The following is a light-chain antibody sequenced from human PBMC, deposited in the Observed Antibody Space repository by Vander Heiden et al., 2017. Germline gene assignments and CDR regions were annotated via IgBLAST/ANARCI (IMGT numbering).Light chain of an antibody. Sequence: QSALTQPAYVSGSPGQSITISCTGTGSDVGGYNYVSWYQHHPGKAPKLMIYEVSNRPSGISNRFSGSKSGNTASLTISGLQAEDEADYYCSSYTSSSTYVFGTGTKVTVL. CDR1: GSDVGGYNY. V-gene: IGLV2-14*01. CDR2: EVS. J-gene: IGLJ1*01. CDR3: SSYTSSSTYV.